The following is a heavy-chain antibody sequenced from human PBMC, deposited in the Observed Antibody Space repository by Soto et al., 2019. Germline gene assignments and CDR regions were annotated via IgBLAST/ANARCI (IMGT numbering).Heavy chain of an antibody. CDR2: ISYDGSNK. V-gene: IGHV3-30*03. CDR3: ATGRDYSNRYLTGY. J-gene: IGHJ4*02. Sequence: QVQLVESGGGVVQPGRSLRLSCAASGFTFSSYGMHWVRQAPGKGLEWVAVISYDGSNKYYAESVKSRFTISRDNSKNTLYLQMNSLRAEDTAVYYCATGRDYSNRYLTGYWGQGTLVTVS. CDR1: GFTFSSYG. D-gene: IGHD4-4*01.